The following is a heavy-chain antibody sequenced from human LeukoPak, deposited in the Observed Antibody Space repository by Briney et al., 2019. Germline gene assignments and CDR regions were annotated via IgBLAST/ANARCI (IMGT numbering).Heavy chain of an antibody. CDR1: GGSFSGYY. V-gene: IGHV4-34*01. CDR3: ARGSKAYDY. D-gene: IGHD2-21*01. Sequence: PSETLSLTCAVYGGSFSGYYWSWIRQPPGKGLEWIGEINHSGSTNYNPSLKSRVTISVDTSKNQFSLKLSSMTAAGTAVYYCARGSKAYDYWGQGTLVTVSS. CDR2: INHSGST. J-gene: IGHJ4*02.